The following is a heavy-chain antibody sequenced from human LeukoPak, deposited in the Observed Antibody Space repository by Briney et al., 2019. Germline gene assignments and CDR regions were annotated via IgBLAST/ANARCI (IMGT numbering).Heavy chain of an antibody. Sequence: SETLSLTCTVSGGSISSSSAYWGWIRQPPGKGLELIGSIYYSKNTYYNPVPKSRATISEATSNNQFSLKLDSVSATDTAVYYCVSPRGFSYGYFDYWGQGTLVTVSS. V-gene: IGHV4-39*01. CDR3: VSPRGFSYGYFDY. CDR2: IYYSKNT. D-gene: IGHD5-18*01. CDR1: GGSISSSSAY. J-gene: IGHJ4*02.